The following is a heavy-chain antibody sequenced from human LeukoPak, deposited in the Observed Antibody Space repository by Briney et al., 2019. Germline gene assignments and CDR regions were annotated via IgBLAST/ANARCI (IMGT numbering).Heavy chain of an antibody. CDR3: VALLRGIGY. D-gene: IGHD3-10*01. CDR2: SRNEGHSYST. V-gene: IGHV3-72*01. J-gene: IGHJ4*02. CDR1: GFTFSDHY. Sequence: GGSLRLSCAVSGFTFSDHYMDWVRQAPGKGLEWIGRSRNEGHSYSTDFAASVRGRASLSRDHSRNCLYLRINSLRTDDTAVYYCVALLRGIGYWGQGTLVTVSS.